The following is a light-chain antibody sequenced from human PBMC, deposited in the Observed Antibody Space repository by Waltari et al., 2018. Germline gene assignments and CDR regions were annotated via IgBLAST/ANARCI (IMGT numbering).Light chain of an antibody. Sequence: DIVMTQSPDSLAVPLGETATINCKSSESVLYSSNNKNHLAWYQQKPGQPPKLLLYWASTRKSGVPDRFSGSGSETDFTLTVTSLQAEDVAVYYCQQYYSTPLTFGGGTKVEIK. V-gene: IGKV4-1*01. CDR3: QQYYSTPLT. CDR1: ESVLYSSNNKNH. J-gene: IGKJ4*01. CDR2: WAS.